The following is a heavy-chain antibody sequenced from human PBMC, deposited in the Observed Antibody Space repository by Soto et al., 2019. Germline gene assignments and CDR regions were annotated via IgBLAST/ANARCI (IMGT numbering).Heavy chain of an antibody. J-gene: IGHJ6*02. CDR1: GFTFSSYG. V-gene: IGHV3-30*18. Sequence: QVQLVESGGGVVQPGRSLRLSCAASGFTFSSYGMHWVRQAPGKGLEWVAVISYDGSNKYYADSVKGRFTISRDNSKNTGYLQRNSVRAEDTAVYYWGKVREPHPNYGMDVWGQGTTVTGSS. CDR3: GKVREPHPNYGMDV. CDR2: ISYDGSNK.